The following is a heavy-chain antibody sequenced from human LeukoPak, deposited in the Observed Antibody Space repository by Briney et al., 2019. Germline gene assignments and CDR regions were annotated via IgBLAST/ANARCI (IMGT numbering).Heavy chain of an antibody. CDR2: IYYSGST. Sequence: PSETLSLTCTVSGGSISSYYWSWIRQPPGKGLEWIGYIYYSGSTNYNPSLKSRVTISVDTSKNRFSLKLSSVTAADTAVYYCARVRGSSKVDYWGQGTLVTVSS. J-gene: IGHJ4*02. V-gene: IGHV4-59*01. CDR3: ARVRGSSKVDY. CDR1: GGSISSYY. D-gene: IGHD3-10*01.